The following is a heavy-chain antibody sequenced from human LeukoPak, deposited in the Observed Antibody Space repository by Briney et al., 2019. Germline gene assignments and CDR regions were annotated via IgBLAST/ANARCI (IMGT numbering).Heavy chain of an antibody. CDR3: ARLIAAAGPFDY. CDR2: IYYSGST. J-gene: IGHJ4*02. CDR1: GGPISSSSYY. Sequence: SETLSLTCTVSGGPISSSSYYWGWIRQPPGKGLEWIGSIYYSGSTYYNPSLKSRVTISVDTSKNQFSLKLSSVTAADTAVYYCARLIAAAGPFDYWGQGTLVTVSS. V-gene: IGHV4-39*01. D-gene: IGHD6-13*01.